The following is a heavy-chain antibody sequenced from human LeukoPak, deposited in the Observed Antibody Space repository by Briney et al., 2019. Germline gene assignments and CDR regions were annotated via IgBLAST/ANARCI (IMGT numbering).Heavy chain of an antibody. CDR2: ISYDGSNK. J-gene: IGHJ4*02. D-gene: IGHD4-23*01. CDR1: GFTFSSYA. V-gene: IGHV3-30-3*01. Sequence: PGRSLSLSCAASGFTFSSYAMHWVRQAPGKGLEWVAVISYDGSNKYYADSVKGRFTISRDNSKNTLYLQMNSLRAEDTAVYYCARDLDDYGGRFDYWGQGTLVTVSS. CDR3: ARDLDDYGGRFDY.